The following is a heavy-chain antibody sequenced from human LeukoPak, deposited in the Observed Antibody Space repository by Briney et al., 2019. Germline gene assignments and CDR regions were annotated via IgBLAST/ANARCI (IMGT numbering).Heavy chain of an antibody. CDR2: IYDSGST. CDR1: GGSIRSSYYY. Sequence: SETLSLTCTVSGGSIRSSYYYWGWIRQPPGKGLEWIGSIYDSGSTYYNPSLKSRVTISVDTSKNQFSLKLNSVTAADTAVYYCARGLWLIDYWGQGTLVTVSS. V-gene: IGHV4-39*01. CDR3: ARGLWLIDY. D-gene: IGHD5-18*01. J-gene: IGHJ4*02.